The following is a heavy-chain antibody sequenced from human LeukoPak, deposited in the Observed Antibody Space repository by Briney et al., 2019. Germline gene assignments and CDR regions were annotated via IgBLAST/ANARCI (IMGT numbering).Heavy chain of an antibody. CDR3: ARGPEGVAEADY. J-gene: IGHJ4*02. CDR2: ISYDGSNR. Sequence: GRSLRLSCAASGFAFSSYAMHWVRQAPGKGLESVAVISYDGSNRYYADSVKGRFNISRDNSKNTLYLQMNSLRAEDTAVYYCARGPEGVAEADYWGQGTLVTVSS. CDR1: GFAFSSYA. D-gene: IGHD2-8*01. V-gene: IGHV3-30-3*01.